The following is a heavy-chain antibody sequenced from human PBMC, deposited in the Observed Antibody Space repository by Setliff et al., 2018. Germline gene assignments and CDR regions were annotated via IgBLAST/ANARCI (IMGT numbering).Heavy chain of an antibody. CDR3: ARVMGSWELLRGYYYYGMDV. Sequence: ASVKVSCKASGYTFTSYAMHWVRQAPGQRLEWMGWINTAYGNTYYSQKFQGRVTITGDTSASTVYMELSSLRSEDTAVYYCARVMGSWELLRGYYYYGMDVWGQGTTVTVSS. CDR1: GYTFTSYA. D-gene: IGHD1-26*01. V-gene: IGHV1-3*04. CDR2: INTAYGNT. J-gene: IGHJ6*02.